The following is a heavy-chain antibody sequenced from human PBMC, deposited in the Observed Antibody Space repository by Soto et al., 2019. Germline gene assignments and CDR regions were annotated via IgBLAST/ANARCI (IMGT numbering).Heavy chain of an antibody. D-gene: IGHD6-13*01. J-gene: IGHJ4*02. CDR2: VSASGGTT. CDR3: ARRSSSWDFDY. Sequence: GGSLRLSCAASGFTFSTYTMAWVRQAPGKGLEWVSGVSASGGTTDYADPVKGRFNISRDNSKNTLSLQMNSLRAEDTAVYYCARRSSSWDFDYWGQGTLVNVSS. V-gene: IGHV3-23*01. CDR1: GFTFSTYT.